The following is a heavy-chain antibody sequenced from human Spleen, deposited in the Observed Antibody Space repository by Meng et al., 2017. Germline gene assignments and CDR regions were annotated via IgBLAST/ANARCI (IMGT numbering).Heavy chain of an antibody. V-gene: IGHV1-2*06. J-gene: IGHJ4*02. CDR2: INPDSGGT. CDR1: GYIFTDYY. D-gene: IGHD4-17*01. Sequence: QVQVVQSGAEVQKPGASVKGSCKAAGYIFTDYYLHWVRQAPGQGLEWMGRINPDSGGTDYAQNFQGRVTITRDTSISTAYMELSRLRSDDTAVYFCARDSLDDYGDLDYWGQGTLVTVSS. CDR3: ARDSLDDYGDLDY.